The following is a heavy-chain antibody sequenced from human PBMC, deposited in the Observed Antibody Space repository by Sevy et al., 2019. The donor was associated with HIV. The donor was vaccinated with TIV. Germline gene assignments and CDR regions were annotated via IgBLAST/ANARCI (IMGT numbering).Heavy chain of an antibody. J-gene: IGHJ4*02. D-gene: IGHD6-19*01. CDR2: ISSSSSYI. Sequence: GRSLRLSCAASGFTFSSYSMNWVRQAPGKGLEWVSSISSSSSYIYYADSVKGRFTISRDNAKNSLYLQMNSLRAEDTAVYYCAREAVAGPRGFDYWGQGTLVTVSS. CDR1: GFTFSSYS. CDR3: AREAVAGPRGFDY. V-gene: IGHV3-21*01.